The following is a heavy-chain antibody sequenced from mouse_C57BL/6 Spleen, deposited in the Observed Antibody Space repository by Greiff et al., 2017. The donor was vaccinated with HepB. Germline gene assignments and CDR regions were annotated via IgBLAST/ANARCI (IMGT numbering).Heavy chain of an antibody. V-gene: IGHV5-4*01. CDR3: AREASNYDASYFDY. D-gene: IGHD2-5*01. CDR1: GFTFSSYA. Sequence: EVQLQESGGGLVKPGGSLKLSCAASGFTFSSYAMSWVRQTPEKRLEWVATISDGGSYTYYPDNVKGRFTISRDNAKNNLYLQMSHLKSEDTAMYYCAREASNYDASYFDYWGQGTTLTVSS. CDR2: ISDGGSYT. J-gene: IGHJ2*01.